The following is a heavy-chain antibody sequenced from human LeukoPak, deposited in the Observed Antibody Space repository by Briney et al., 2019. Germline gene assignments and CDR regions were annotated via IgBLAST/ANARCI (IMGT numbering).Heavy chain of an antibody. CDR3: ARDGYYVLDY. D-gene: IGHD3-10*02. CDR1: GFTFSTYA. J-gene: IGHJ4*02. CDR2: IIGNGGTI. V-gene: IGHV3-23*01. Sequence: GGSLRLSCAASGFTFSTYAMNWVRQAPGKGLEWVSLIIGNGGTIYYADSVKGRFTISRDNSKNTLYLQMNSLRVEDTAVYFCARDGYYVLDYWGQGTLVTVSS.